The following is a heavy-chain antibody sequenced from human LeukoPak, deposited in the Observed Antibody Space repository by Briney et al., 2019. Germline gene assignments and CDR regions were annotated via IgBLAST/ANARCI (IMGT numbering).Heavy chain of an antibody. V-gene: IGHV4-61*01. J-gene: IGHJ4*02. CDR2: IYYSGST. CDR1: GGSVSSGSYY. D-gene: IGHD6-13*01. CDR3: AREQQLVPEYYFDY. Sequence: PSETLSLTCTVSGGSVSSGSYYWSWIRQPPGKGLEWIGYIYYSGSTNYNPSLKSRVTISVDTSKNQFSLKLSSVTAADTAVYYCAREQQLVPEYYFDYWGQGTLVTVSS.